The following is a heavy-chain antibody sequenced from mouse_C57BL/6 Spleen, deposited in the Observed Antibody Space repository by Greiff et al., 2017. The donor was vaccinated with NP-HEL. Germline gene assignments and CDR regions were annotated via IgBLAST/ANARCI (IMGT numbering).Heavy chain of an antibody. Sequence: QVQLQQPGAELVRPGSSVKLSCKASGYTFTSYWMHWVKQRPIQGLEWIGNIDPSDSETHYNQKFKDKATLTVDKSSSTAYMQLSSLTSEDSAVYYCARRVSTVVAPHWYFDVWGTGTTVTVSS. J-gene: IGHJ1*03. CDR3: ARRVSTVVAPHWYFDV. CDR2: IDPSDSET. D-gene: IGHD1-1*01. CDR1: GYTFTSYW. V-gene: IGHV1-52*01.